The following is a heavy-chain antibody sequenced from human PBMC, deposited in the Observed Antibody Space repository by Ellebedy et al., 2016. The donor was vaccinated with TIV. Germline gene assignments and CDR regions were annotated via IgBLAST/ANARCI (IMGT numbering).Heavy chain of an antibody. J-gene: IGHJ4*02. CDR3: ARGGDDNGDYAWCDY. D-gene: IGHD4-17*01. CDR1: GYTFTSYG. V-gene: IGHV1-8*01. CDR2: MNPNSGNT. Sequence: ASVKVSCXASGYTFTSYGINWVRQATGQGLEWMGWMNPNSGNTGSAQEFQGRVTMTRNTSISTAYLELSSLRSEDTAVYYCARGGDDNGDYAWCDYWGQGTLVTVSS.